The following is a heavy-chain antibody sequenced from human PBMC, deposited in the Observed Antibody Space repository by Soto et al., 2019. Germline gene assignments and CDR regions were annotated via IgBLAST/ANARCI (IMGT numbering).Heavy chain of an antibody. CDR3: ARDKTPAGAAADSPPSYYYGMDV. CDR1: GYTFTSYG. CDR2: ISAYNGNT. J-gene: IGHJ6*02. V-gene: IGHV1-18*01. Sequence: GASVKVSCKASGYTFTSYGISWVRQAPGQGLEWMGWISAYNGNTNYAQKLQGRVTMTTDTSTSTAYMELRSLRSDDTAVYYCARDKTPAGAAADSPPSYYYGMDVWGQGTTVTVSS. D-gene: IGHD6-13*01.